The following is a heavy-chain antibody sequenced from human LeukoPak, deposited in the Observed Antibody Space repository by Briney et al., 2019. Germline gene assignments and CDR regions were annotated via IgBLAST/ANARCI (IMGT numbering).Heavy chain of an antibody. CDR3: ARENEAAMVATRFDY. CDR1: GFTFSSYS. J-gene: IGHJ4*02. CDR2: ISSSSSTI. V-gene: IGHV3-48*01. D-gene: IGHD5-18*01. Sequence: PGGSLRLSCAASGFTFSSYSMNWVRQAPGKGLEWVSYISSSSSTIYYADSVKGRFTISRDNAKNSLYLQMNSLRAEDTAVYYCARENEAAMVATRFDYWGQGTLVTVSS.